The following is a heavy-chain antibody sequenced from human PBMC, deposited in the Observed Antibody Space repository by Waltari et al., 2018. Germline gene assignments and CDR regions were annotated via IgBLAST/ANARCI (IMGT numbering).Heavy chain of an antibody. Sequence: QVLLVESGGGVVQPGRSLRLSCAASGFTFNRYVMQWVRQAPGKGLGWVEVVWYVGINKYYADSVKGRFTIAKDNSENTLYLHMNSLRVEDTATYYCARGALAGRFFDFWGQGTPVIVSS. J-gene: IGHJ4*02. CDR1: GFTFNRYV. D-gene: IGHD6-19*01. V-gene: IGHV3-33*01. CDR3: ARGALAGRFFDF. CDR2: VWYVGINK.